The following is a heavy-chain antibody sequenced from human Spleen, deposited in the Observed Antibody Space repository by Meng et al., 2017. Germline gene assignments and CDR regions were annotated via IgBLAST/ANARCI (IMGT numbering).Heavy chain of an antibody. V-gene: IGHV4-34*01. CDR1: GGSFSGYY. CDR3: ARGTSSWSFLFDY. CDR2: INHSGST. D-gene: IGHD6-13*01. J-gene: IGHJ4*02. Sequence: ESLKISCAVYGGSFSGYYWSWIRQPPGKGLEWIGEINHSGSTNYNPSLKSRVTISVDTSKKQFSLKLTSVTAADTAVYYCARGTSSWSFLFDYWGQGTLVTVSS.